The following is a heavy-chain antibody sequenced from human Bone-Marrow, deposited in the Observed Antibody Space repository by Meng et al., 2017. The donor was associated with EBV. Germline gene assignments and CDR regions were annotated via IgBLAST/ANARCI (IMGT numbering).Heavy chain of an antibody. CDR1: GGSFIGYH. CDR2: INHSGST. CDR3: ARQSARQLVPYY. Sequence: QVPLQQGGAGLLKPPETLSLTCSVYGGSFIGYHWSRIRQPPGKGLEWIREINHSGSTNYNPSLNSSVTISVDTSKNQFSLKLSSVTAADTAVYYCARQSARQLVPYYWGQGTLVTVSS. V-gene: IGHV4-34*01. J-gene: IGHJ4*02. D-gene: IGHD6-6*01.